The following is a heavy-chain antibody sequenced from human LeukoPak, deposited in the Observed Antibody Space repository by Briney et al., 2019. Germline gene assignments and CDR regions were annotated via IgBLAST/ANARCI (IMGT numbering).Heavy chain of an antibody. D-gene: IGHD6-19*01. J-gene: IGHJ4*02. V-gene: IGHV4-39*01. Sequence: SETLSLTCTVSGGSISSSSYYWGWIRQPPGKGLEWTGSIYYSGSTYYNPSLKSRVTISVDTSKNQFSLKLSSVTAADTAVYYCARRYSSGWHVPGYWGQGTLVTVSS. CDR2: IYYSGST. CDR3: ARRYSSGWHVPGY. CDR1: GGSISSSSYY.